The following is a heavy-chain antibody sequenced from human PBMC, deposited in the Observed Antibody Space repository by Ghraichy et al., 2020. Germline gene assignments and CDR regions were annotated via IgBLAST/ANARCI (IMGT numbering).Heavy chain of an antibody. J-gene: IGHJ4*02. Sequence: GSLRLSCTVSGGSISSSSYYWGWIRQPPGKGLEWIGNIYYSGSTYYNSSLKSRVALSVDTSKNQFSLKLRYVTAADTAVYFCARAYGDYGPYYWGQGTLVTVSS. CDR3: ARAYGDYGPYY. D-gene: IGHD4-17*01. CDR2: IYYSGST. CDR1: GGSISSSSYY. V-gene: IGHV4-39*01.